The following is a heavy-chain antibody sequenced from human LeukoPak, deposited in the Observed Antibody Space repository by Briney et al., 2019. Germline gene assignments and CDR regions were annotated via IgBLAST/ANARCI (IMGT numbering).Heavy chain of an antibody. CDR1: GFTFSTYW. CDR2: INSDGSST. J-gene: IGHJ4*02. D-gene: IGHD5-18*01. V-gene: IGHV3-74*01. Sequence: GGSLRLSCAASGFTFSTYWMHWVRQAPGKGLVWVSRINSDGSSTRYADSVKGRFTISRDNAKNTLYLQMNSLRAEDTAVYYCAGGDYSYGSYYFEYWGQGTLVTVSS. CDR3: AGGDYSYGSYYFEY.